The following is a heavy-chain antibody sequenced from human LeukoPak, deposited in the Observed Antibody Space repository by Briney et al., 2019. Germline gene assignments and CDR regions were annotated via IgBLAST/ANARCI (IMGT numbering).Heavy chain of an antibody. V-gene: IGHV3-30*02. CDR2: IRYDGSNK. Sequence: GGSLRLSCAASGFTFSSYGMHWVRQAPGKGLEWVAFIRYDGSNKYYADSVKGRFTISRDNARNLLYLQMNSLRAEDTAVYYCARDAEYSSSRFLDYWGQGTLVTVSS. CDR1: GFTFSSYG. CDR3: ARDAEYSSSRFLDY. D-gene: IGHD6-6*01. J-gene: IGHJ4*02.